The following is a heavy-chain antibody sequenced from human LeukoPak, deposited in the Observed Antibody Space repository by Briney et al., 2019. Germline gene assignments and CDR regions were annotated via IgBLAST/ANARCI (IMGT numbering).Heavy chain of an antibody. CDR3: ARRSDDYYDSSGYYAWDS. V-gene: IGHV4-39*07. CDR2: IYYSGST. J-gene: IGHJ4*02. CDR1: GGSISRNSHY. Sequence: PSETLSLTCTVSGGSISRNSHYWGWIRQPPGKGLEWIGSIYYSGSTYYNPSLKSRVTITVDTSKNQFSLKVTSVTAADTAVYYCARRSDDYYDSSGYYAWDSWGQGTLVTVSS. D-gene: IGHD3-22*01.